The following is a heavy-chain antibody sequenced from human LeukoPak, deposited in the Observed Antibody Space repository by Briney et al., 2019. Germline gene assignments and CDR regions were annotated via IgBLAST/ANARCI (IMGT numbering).Heavy chain of an antibody. D-gene: IGHD2-2*01. V-gene: IGHV4-61*09. CDR3: ARATYCGNTSCHGYYYMDV. CDR1: GGSIGSGTYY. J-gene: IGHJ6*03. CDR2: IYTTGWST. Sequence: PSETLSLTCTVSGGSIGSGTYYWIWIRQPAGKGLEWIGHIYTTGWSTNYNPSLKSRVTISVDTSKNQFSLRLNSVTAADPAIYYCARATYCGNTSCHGYYYMDVWGKGTAVTVSS.